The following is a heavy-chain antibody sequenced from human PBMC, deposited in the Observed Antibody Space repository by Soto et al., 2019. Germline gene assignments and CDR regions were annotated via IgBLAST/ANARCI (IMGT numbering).Heavy chain of an antibody. CDR1: GFTFSSYA. D-gene: IGHD3-3*01. CDR3: ANPPMTIFGLANSYFDS. CDR2: ITSSGSNT. J-gene: IGHJ4*02. V-gene: IGHV3-23*05. Sequence: EVQLLESGGGLVQPGGSLRLSCAASGFTFSSYAMNWVRQAPGRGLEWVSGITSSGSNTYYADSVKGRFTIARDNSKNTLDLQMHSLRAEDTAVYYCANPPMTIFGLANSYFDSWGQGTLVTVSS.